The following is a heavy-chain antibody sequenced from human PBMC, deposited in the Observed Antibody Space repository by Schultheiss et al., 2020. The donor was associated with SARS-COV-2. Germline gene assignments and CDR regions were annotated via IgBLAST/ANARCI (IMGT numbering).Heavy chain of an antibody. CDR1: GYSFTSYW. V-gene: IGHV5-51*01. D-gene: IGHD2-2*01. J-gene: IGHJ3*02. CDR2: IYPGVSDT. Sequence: GESLKISCKGSGYSFTSYWIGWVRQMPGKGLVWMGIIYPGVSDTRYSPSFQGQVTISANKSISTAYLQWSSLKASDTAMYYCARQGPDIVVVPAAIGDAFDIWGQGTMVTVAS. CDR3: ARQGPDIVVVPAAIGDAFDI.